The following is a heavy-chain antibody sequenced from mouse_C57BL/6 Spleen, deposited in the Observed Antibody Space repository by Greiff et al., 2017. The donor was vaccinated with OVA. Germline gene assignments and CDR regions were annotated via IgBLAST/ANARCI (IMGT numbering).Heavy chain of an antibody. Sequence: EIQLQQSGPELVKPGASVKIPCKASGYTFTDYNMDWVKQSHGKSLEWIGDINPNNGGTIYNQKFKGKATLTVDKSSSTAYMELRSLTSEDTAVYYWARRRDGYYGYWGQGTTLTVSS. CDR3: ARRRDGYYGY. D-gene: IGHD2-3*01. CDR2: INPNNGGT. J-gene: IGHJ2*01. V-gene: IGHV1-18*01. CDR1: GYTFTDYN.